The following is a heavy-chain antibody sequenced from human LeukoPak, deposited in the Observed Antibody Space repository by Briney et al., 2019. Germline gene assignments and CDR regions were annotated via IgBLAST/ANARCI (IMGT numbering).Heavy chain of an antibody. D-gene: IGHD1-26*01. Sequence: SETLSLTCTVSGGSMNNYFYSWVRQPPGPGQEWIGYIYYSGSTNYNPSLKSRVTISIDTSKNHFSLNLTSVTAADTAVYYCAKGPEWELLRVDYWGQGTLVTVSS. CDR3: AKGPEWELLRVDY. CDR2: IYYSGST. CDR1: GGSMNNYF. V-gene: IGHV4-59*08. J-gene: IGHJ4*02.